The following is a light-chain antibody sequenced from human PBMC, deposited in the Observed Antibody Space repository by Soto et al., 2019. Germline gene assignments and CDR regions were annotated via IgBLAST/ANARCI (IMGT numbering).Light chain of an antibody. CDR1: HRVSTS. CDR3: KQYIHGYT. CDR2: SAS. Sequence: VMTQYPDTLSVFPGERVTLSCRASHRVSTSLAWNQQKRGQAPRLLIYSASTRATGIPARFSGSESGTEFTLTISSLESEDFAVYYCKQYIHGYTFGQGTEREMK. J-gene: IGKJ2*01. V-gene: IGKV3-15*01.